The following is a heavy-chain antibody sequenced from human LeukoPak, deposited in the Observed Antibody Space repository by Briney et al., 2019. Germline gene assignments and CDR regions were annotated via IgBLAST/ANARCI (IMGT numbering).Heavy chain of an antibody. Sequence: PGGSLRLSCADSGFTFRSYAMSWARQAPGKGLEWVSAISGREGSTYYADSVKGRFIISRDNSKSTLFLQMNSLRAEDTAVYYCARDKVGYTDGYVRAHYGMDVWGQGTTVIVSS. CDR3: ARDKVGYTDGYVRAHYGMDV. J-gene: IGHJ6*02. CDR2: ISGREGST. D-gene: IGHD5-18*01. CDR1: GFTFRSYA. V-gene: IGHV3-23*01.